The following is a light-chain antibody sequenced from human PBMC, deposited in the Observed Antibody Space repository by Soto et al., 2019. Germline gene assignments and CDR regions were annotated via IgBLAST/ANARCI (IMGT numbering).Light chain of an antibody. CDR2: EVS. CDR1: SSDVGAYNY. CDR3: SSYAGNNKLV. J-gene: IGLJ2*01. Sequence: QSILTQPPSASGFLGQSVTISCTGTSSDVGAYNYVSWYRQYPGKAPKLMIYEVSKWPSGVPDRFSGSKSGDTASLTVSGLQAEDEADYYCSSYAGNNKLVFGGGTKLSVL. V-gene: IGLV2-8*01.